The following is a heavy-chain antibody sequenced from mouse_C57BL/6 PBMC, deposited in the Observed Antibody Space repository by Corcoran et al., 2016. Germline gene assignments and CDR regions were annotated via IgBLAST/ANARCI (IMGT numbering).Heavy chain of an antibody. Sequence: QVQLQQSGAELVKPGASVTISCKASGYAFCSYWKNWMKQRPGKGLEWIGQIYPGDGDTNYNGKFKGKATLTADKSSSTSYMQLSSLTSEDSAVYFCARRTAQALYYGDYWGQGTTLTVSS. D-gene: IGHD3-2*02. CDR3: ARRTAQALYYGDY. CDR2: IYPGDGDT. CDR1: GYAFCSYW. V-gene: IGHV1-80*01. J-gene: IGHJ2*01.